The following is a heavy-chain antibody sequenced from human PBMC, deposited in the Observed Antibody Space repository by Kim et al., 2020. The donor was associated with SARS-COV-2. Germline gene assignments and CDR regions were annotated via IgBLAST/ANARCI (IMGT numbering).Heavy chain of an antibody. V-gene: IGHV4-34*01. CDR3: ARSLNYYGSGSPGY. D-gene: IGHD3-10*01. CDR1: GGSFSGYY. CDR2: INHSGST. J-gene: IGHJ4*02. Sequence: SETLSLTCAVYGGSFSGYYWSWIRQPPGKGLEWIGEINHSGSTNYNPSLKSRVTISVETSKNQFSLKLSSVTAADTAVYYCARSLNYYGSGSPGYWGQGTLVTVSP.